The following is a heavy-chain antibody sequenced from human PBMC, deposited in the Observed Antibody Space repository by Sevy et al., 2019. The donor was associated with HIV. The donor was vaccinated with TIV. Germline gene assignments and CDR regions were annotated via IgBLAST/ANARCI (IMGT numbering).Heavy chain of an antibody. D-gene: IGHD1-26*01. CDR2: IIPIFGTA. CDR3: ARERIVGATKAVDAFDI. CDR1: GGTFSSYA. J-gene: IGHJ3*02. Sequence: ASVKVSCEASGGTFSSYAISWVRQAPGQGLEWMGGIIPIFGTANYAQKFQGRVTITADKSTSTAYMELSSLRSEDTAVYYCARERIVGATKAVDAFDIWGQGTMVTVSS. V-gene: IGHV1-69*06.